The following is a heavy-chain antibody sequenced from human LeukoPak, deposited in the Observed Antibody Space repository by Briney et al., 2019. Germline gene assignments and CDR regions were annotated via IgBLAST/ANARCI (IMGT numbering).Heavy chain of an antibody. CDR3: ARELIVQWFDP. D-gene: IGHD2-21*01. CDR1: GGSISSGDFY. Sequence: SQTLSLTCTVSGGSISSGDFYWNWIRQPPGKGLEWIGYIHYSGSTYYNPSLESRVTISVDTSKNQFSLKLSSVTAADTAVYYCARELIVQWFDPWGQGTLDTVSS. V-gene: IGHV4-30-4*01. J-gene: IGHJ5*02. CDR2: IHYSGST.